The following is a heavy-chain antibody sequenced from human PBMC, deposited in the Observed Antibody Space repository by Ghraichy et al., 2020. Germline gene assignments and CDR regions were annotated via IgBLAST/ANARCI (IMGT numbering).Heavy chain of an antibody. Sequence: GGSLRLSCAASGFTFSSYGMHWVRQAPGKGLEWVAVISYDGSNKYYADSVKGRFTISRDNSKNTLYLQMNSLRAEDTAVYYCAKLWSGGGDYWGQGTLVTVSS. CDR2: ISYDGSNK. V-gene: IGHV3-30*18. CDR3: AKLWSGGGDY. J-gene: IGHJ4*02. CDR1: GFTFSSYG. D-gene: IGHD3-16*01.